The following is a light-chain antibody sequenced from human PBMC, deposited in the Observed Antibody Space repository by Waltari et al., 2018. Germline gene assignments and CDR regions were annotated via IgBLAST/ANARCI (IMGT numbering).Light chain of an antibody. CDR3: SSYAGSNNLVV. CDR2: EVS. V-gene: IGLV2-8*01. Sequence: SPGQSVTISCTGTSSDVGGYNYVSWYQQHPGKAPKLMIYEVSKRPSGVPDRFSGSKSGNPASLTVSGLQAEDEADYYCSSYAGSNNLVVFGGGTKLTVL. CDR1: SSDVGGYNY. J-gene: IGLJ2*01.